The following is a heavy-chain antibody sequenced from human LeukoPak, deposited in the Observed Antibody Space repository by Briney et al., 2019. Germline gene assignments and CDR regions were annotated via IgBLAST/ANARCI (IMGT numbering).Heavy chain of an antibody. D-gene: IGHD6-19*01. J-gene: IGHJ6*02. CDR2: IYYSGST. Sequence: SETLSLTCTVSGDSVSSYYCTWIRQPTGEGLEWIVYIYYSGSTNYNSSLKSRVTISVDTSKNQFSLKLTSVTAPDTAVYYCSRGLVYSSGYDYGSDVWGQGTTVTVSS. CDR1: GDSVSSYY. V-gene: IGHV4-59*02. CDR3: SRGLVYSSGYDYGSDV.